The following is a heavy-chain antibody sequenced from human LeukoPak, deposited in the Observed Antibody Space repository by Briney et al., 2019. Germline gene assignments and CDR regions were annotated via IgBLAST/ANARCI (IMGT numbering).Heavy chain of an antibody. CDR3: ARDGLAAAGTGFLDY. V-gene: IGHV3-21*01. CDR2: ISSSSSYI. CDR1: GFTFSSYS. D-gene: IGHD6-13*01. Sequence: GGSLRLSCAASGFTFSSYSMNWVRQVPGKGLEWVSSISSSSSYIYYADSVKGRFTISRDNAKNSLYLQMNSLRAEDTAVYYCARDGLAAAGTGFLDYWGQGTLVTVSS. J-gene: IGHJ4*02.